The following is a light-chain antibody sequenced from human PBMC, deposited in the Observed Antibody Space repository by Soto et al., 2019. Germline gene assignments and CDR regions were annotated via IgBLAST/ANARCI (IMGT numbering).Light chain of an antibody. CDR1: HSVSTY. CDR3: QQYKSWPPIT. CDR2: SSS. Sequence: EIVMTQSPATLSISPGARATLYFRARHSVSTYLGWYQQKPGQATGLIIYSSSARATGIPARFSGSGSGTEFTFTISILQSEDFAVYYCQQYKSWPPITFGQGTRLEI. J-gene: IGKJ5*01. V-gene: IGKV3-15*01.